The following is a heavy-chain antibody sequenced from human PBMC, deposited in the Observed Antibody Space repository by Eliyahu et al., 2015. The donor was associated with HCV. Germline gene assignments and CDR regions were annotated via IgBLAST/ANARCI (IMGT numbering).Heavy chain of an antibody. CDR2: ISSGSVAM. D-gene: IGHD3-16*01. Sequence: VQLVXSGGXLAKPGGXXRXSCAVSGFTFCDXYMSWIRQAPGKGLGWVSFISSGSVAMFYADSVKGRFTISRDNAKSSMYLQMNSLRADDTAVYYCVTSGLWPGADFEYWGQGSLVTVSS. CDR1: GFTFCDXY. CDR3: VTSGLWPGADFEY. J-gene: IGHJ4*02. V-gene: IGHV3-11*01.